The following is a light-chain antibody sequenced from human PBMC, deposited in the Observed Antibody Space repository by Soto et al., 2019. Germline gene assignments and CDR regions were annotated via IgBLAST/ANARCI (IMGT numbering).Light chain of an antibody. J-gene: IGKJ1*01. Sequence: EIVMTQSPAALSVYPGERATLSCRASQSVSSNLAWYQQKPGLPPRLLIYDASTRATGIPARFSGSGSGTDFTLTISSLQSQDFAVYYCQQYNKWPRTFGQGSK. V-gene: IGKV3-15*01. CDR3: QQYNKWPRT. CDR2: DAS. CDR1: QSVSSN.